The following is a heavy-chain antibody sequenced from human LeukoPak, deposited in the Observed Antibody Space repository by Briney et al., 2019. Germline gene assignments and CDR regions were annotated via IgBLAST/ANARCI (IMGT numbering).Heavy chain of an antibody. D-gene: IGHD5-24*01. V-gene: IGHV4-59*13. CDR1: GGSISSYY. CDR3: ACVEMATIDMAFDY. CDR2: IYYTGST. J-gene: IGHJ4*02. Sequence: SETLSLTCTVSGGSISSYYWSWIRQPPGKGLEWIGYIYYTGSTNYNPSLKSRVTISLDMSKNQFSLKLSSVTAADTAVYYCACVEMATIDMAFDYWGQGTLVTVSS.